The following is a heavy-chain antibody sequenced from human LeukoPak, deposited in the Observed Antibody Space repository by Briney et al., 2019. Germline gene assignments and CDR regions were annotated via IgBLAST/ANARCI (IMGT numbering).Heavy chain of an antibody. V-gene: IGHV3-66*01. D-gene: IGHD2-15*01. Sequence: GGSLRLSCAASGFTVSSNYMSWVRQAPGKGLEWVSVIYSGGSTYCADSVKGRFTISRDNSKNTLYLQMNSLRAEDTAVYYCARAATLYCSGGSCLDYWGQGTLVTVSS. CDR3: ARAATLYCSGGSCLDY. CDR1: GFTVSSNY. CDR2: IYSGGST. J-gene: IGHJ4*02.